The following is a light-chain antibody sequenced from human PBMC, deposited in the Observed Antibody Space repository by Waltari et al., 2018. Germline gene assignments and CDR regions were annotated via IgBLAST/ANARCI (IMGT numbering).Light chain of an antibody. CDR3: SSDAGRDNLL. V-gene: IGLV2-8*01. CDR1: STALTTYNY. Sequence: QSALTQLSSASGAPGQSVTLPCSGTSTALTTYNYVSLDQHHPGRAPKLLIDEVSKRSSGAPDCFSGSKSGNTASLTVSALQTEDEAVYYCSSDAGRDNLLFGGGTKLTVL. CDR2: EVS. J-gene: IGLJ2*01.